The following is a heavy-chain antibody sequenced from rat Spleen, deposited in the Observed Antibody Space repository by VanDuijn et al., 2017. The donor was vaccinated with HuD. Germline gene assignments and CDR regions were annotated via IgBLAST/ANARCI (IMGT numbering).Heavy chain of an antibody. D-gene: IGHD1-12*02. CDR1: GFTFTNYY. J-gene: IGHJ4*01. CDR2: INTGGGNT. CDR3: TTDPLITMMVVRDYYVMDA. V-gene: IGHV5-27*01. Sequence: EVQLVESGGGLVQPGRSLKLSCAASGFTFTNYYMAWVRQAPTKGLEWVASINTGGGNTYYRDSVKGRFTISRDNAKSTLYLQMDSLRSEDTATYYCTTDPLITMMVVRDYYVMDAWGQGASVTVSS.